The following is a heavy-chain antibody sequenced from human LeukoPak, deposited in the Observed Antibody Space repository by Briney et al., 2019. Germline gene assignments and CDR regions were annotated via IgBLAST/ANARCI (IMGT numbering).Heavy chain of an antibody. D-gene: IGHD3-16*01. Sequence: SETLSPTCSVPAGSISSSYYHWAWIRQPPGKGLEWIGNIYYTGSTYYNPSLKSRVTISVDTSGDQFSLKLSSVTAADTAVYYCASRVRNGGGHDYWGQGTLVTVSS. J-gene: IGHJ4*02. V-gene: IGHV4-39*01. CDR1: AGSISSSYYH. CDR2: IYYTGST. CDR3: ASRVRNGGGHDY.